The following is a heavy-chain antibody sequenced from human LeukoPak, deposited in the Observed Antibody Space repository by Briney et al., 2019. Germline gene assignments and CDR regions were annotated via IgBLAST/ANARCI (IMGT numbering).Heavy chain of an antibody. J-gene: IGHJ4*02. CDR1: GFTVSSNY. CDR2: IYSGGST. CDR3: ARGYYDFWSGDYLYYFDY. V-gene: IGHV3-53*05. Sequence: GGSLRLSCAASGFTVSSNYMSWVRQAPGKGLEWVSVIYSGGSTYYADSVKGRFTISRDNSKNTLYLQMNSLRAEDTAVYYCARGYYDFWSGDYLYYFDYWGQGTLVTVSS. D-gene: IGHD3-3*01.